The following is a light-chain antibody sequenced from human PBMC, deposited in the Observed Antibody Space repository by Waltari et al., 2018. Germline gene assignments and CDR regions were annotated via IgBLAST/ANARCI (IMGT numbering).Light chain of an antibody. V-gene: IGKV3-15*01. CDR2: CAS. J-gene: IGKJ4*01. CDR1: QSVSRF. Sequence: VMTQSPPTLSVSPGERVTLSRRASQSVSRFVAWYHQKPGQAPRLLIYCASTRATVIPARMSSSGAGTAFTRTISSLQSEDFAVYYCQQYNDWSPLTFGGGTKLEIK. CDR3: QQYNDWSPLT.